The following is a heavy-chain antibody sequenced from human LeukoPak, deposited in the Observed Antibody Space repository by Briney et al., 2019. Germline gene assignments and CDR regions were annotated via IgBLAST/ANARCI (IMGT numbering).Heavy chain of an antibody. CDR1: GGSISSDRFY. D-gene: IGHD3-16*01. CDR3: ARVPDWTYVPDY. Sequence: SETLSLTCTVSGGSISSDRFYWTWVRQPGRKRPEWIGRIKSSNTNYNPSLKSRVNISVDTSTNQFSLKLSSLTAADTAVYYCARVPDWTYVPDYWGQGTLVTVSS. J-gene: IGHJ4*02. V-gene: IGHV4-61*02. CDR2: IKSSNT.